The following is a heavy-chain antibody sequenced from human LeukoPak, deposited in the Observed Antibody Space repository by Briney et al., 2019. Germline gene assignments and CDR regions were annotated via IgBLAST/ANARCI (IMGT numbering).Heavy chain of an antibody. CDR2: INPSGGST. D-gene: IGHD5-24*01. Sequence: ASVKVSRKASGYTFTSYYMHWVRQAPGQGLEWMGIINPSGGSTSYAQKFQGRVTMTRDMATSTDYLEVSSLRSEDTAVYYCARDNSLRDTAWWFDPWGQGTLVTVSS. J-gene: IGHJ5*02. V-gene: IGHV1-46*01. CDR3: ARDNSLRDTAWWFDP. CDR1: GYTFTSYY.